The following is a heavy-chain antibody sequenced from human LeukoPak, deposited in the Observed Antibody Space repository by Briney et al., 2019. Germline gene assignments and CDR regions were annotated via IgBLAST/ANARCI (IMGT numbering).Heavy chain of an antibody. Sequence: GGSLRLSCAASGVTLRNYAMTWIRQAPGKGLQWVSVISGDGESTYYADSVKGRFTISRDNSKNTLFLQMNSLRAEDTAVYYGIPVAGTGFDYWGQGTLVTVSS. CDR3: IPVAGTGFDY. CDR2: ISGDGEST. V-gene: IGHV3-23*01. D-gene: IGHD6-19*01. CDR1: GVTLRNYA. J-gene: IGHJ4*02.